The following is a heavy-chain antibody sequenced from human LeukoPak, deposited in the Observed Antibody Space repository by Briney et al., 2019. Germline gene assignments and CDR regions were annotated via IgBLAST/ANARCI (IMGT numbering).Heavy chain of an antibody. D-gene: IGHD1-26*01. V-gene: IGHV3-30*02. CDR1: GFTFRSDG. J-gene: IGHJ3*02. Sequence: GSLRLSCAASGFTFRSDGMHWVRQAPGKGLEWVAFIQNNGRNTYYTDSVKGRFTISRDNSKNTLYLQVNSLRAEDTAEYYCARREWGANNTPWPLDIWGQGTMVTVSS. CDR2: IQNNGRNT. CDR3: ARREWGANNTPWPLDI.